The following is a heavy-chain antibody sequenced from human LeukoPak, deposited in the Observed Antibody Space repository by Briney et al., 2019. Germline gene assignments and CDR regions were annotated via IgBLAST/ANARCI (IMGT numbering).Heavy chain of an antibody. CDR2: IIPILGMA. D-gene: IGHD3-10*01. Sequence: ASVKVSCKTSGDTFSDYTVNWVRQGPGQGLEWMGRIIPILGMATYAQKFQDRVTITADRSTSTAYMELSSLRSEDTAVYYCARGRYYGSGSKSWFDSWGQGTPVTVSS. CDR1: GDTFSDYT. J-gene: IGHJ5*01. CDR3: ARGRYYGSGSKSWFDS. V-gene: IGHV1-69*02.